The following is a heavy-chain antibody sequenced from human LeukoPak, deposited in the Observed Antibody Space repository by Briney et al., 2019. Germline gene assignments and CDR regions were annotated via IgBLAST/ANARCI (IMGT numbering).Heavy chain of an antibody. J-gene: IGHJ6*02. CDR2: INPSGGST. V-gene: IGHV1-46*01. Sequence: ASAKVSCKASGYTFINYYMHWVRQAPGQGLEWMGMINPSGGSTTYAQEIQGRVTLTRDTSTSTVYMELSSLRFEDTSVYYCAREGYGSGRRLGMDVWGQGTTVTVSS. CDR1: GYTFINYY. D-gene: IGHD3-10*01. CDR3: AREGYGSGRRLGMDV.